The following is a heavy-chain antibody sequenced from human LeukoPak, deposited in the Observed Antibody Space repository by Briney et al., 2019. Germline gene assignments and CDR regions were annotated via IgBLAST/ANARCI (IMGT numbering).Heavy chain of an antibody. J-gene: IGHJ6*03. Sequence: SETLSLTCTVSGGSISSYYWSWIRQPPGKGLKWIGYIYYSGSTNYNPSLKSRVTISVDTSKNQFSLKLSSVTAADTAVYYCARRVFGVVQYYYYYYMDVWGKGTTVTVSS. V-gene: IGHV4-59*08. CDR1: GGSISSYY. D-gene: IGHD3-3*01. CDR3: ARRVFGVVQYYYYYYMDV. CDR2: IYYSGST.